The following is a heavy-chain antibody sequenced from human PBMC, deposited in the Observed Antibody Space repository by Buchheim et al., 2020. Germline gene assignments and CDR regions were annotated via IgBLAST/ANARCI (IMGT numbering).Heavy chain of an antibody. V-gene: IGHV1-2*04. CDR1: GYTFTGYY. CDR2: INPNSGGP. D-gene: IGHD3-22*01. CDR3: AGGDNYYDSSGPIDY. J-gene: IGHJ4*02. Sequence: QVQLVQSGAEVKKPGASVKVSCKASGYTFTGYYMHWVRQAPGQGLEWMGWINPNSGGPNYAQKFQGWVTMTRDTSISTAYMELSRLRSDDTAVYYCAGGDNYYDSSGPIDYWGQGTL.